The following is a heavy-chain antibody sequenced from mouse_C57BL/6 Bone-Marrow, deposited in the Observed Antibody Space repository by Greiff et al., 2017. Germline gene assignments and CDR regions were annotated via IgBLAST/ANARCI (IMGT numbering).Heavy chain of an antibody. Sequence: QVTLKVSGPGILQSSQTLSLTCSFSGFSLSTFGLGVGWIRQPSGKGLEWLAHIWWDDDNYYNPALKSRLTISKDTSKNQVFLKVANVDTADTATNYCARSRAEGYYVFWYCDVWGTGTAVTVSS. D-gene: IGHD2-3*01. CDR2: IWWDDDN. J-gene: IGHJ1*03. CDR1: GFSLSTFGLG. V-gene: IGHV8-8*01. CDR3: ARSRAEGYYVFWYCDV.